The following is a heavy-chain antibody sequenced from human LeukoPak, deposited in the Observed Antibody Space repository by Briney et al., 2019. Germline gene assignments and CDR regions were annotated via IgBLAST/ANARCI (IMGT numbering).Heavy chain of an antibody. D-gene: IGHD2/OR15-2a*01. CDR1: GFTFSNYW. Sequence: GGSLRLSCAASGFTFSNYWMNWVRQAPGKGLEWVASIKQDGSEKYYVDSVKGRFTISRDNAKNSQYLQMNSLRAEDTAVYYCARGRMSSSPPGIYWGQGTLVAVSP. J-gene: IGHJ4*02. V-gene: IGHV3-7*01. CDR3: ARGRMSSSPPGIY. CDR2: IKQDGSEK.